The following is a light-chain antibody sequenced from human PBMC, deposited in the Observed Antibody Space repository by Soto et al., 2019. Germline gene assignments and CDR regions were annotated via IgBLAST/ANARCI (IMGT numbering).Light chain of an antibody. V-gene: IGLV2-14*01. Sequence: QSALTQPDSVSGSPGQSITIYCTGTSSDVGCYKFVSWYQQHPGKAPKLMIYEVSNRHSVVSSRFSGSKSGNTASLTISGLQAEDEADYYCGSYTGSIYVFGPGTKLTVL. J-gene: IGLJ1*01. CDR3: GSYTGSIYV. CDR2: EVS. CDR1: SSDVGCYKF.